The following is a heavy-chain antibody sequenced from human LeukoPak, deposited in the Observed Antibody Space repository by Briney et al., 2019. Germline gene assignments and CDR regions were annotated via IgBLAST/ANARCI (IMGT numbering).Heavy chain of an antibody. V-gene: IGHV4-34*01. CDR2: INHSGST. CDR3: ARDPTWDY. J-gene: IGHJ4*02. CDR1: SGSFSGYY. Sequence: SETLSLTCAVYSGSFSGYYWSWIRQPPGKGPEWIGEINHSGSTNYNPSLKSRVTISVDTSKNQFSLKLSSVTAADTAVCYCARDPTWDYWGQGTLVTVSS.